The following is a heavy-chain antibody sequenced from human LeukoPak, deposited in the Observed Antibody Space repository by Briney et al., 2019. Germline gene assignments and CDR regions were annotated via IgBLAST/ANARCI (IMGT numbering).Heavy chain of an antibody. D-gene: IGHD3-22*01. Sequence: ASVKVSCKASGYTFTGYYMHWVRQAPGQGLEWMGWINPNSGGTNYAQKFQGRVTMARDTSISTAYMELSRLRSDDTAVYYCARDYYDSSGYYVAPDDAFDIWGQGTMVTVSS. CDR1: GYTFTGYY. CDR3: ARDYYDSSGYYVAPDDAFDI. CDR2: INPNSGGT. J-gene: IGHJ3*02. V-gene: IGHV1-2*02.